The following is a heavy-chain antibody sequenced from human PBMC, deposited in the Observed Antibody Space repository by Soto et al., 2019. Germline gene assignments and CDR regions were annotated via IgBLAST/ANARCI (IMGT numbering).Heavy chain of an antibody. V-gene: IGHV4-34*01. CDR2: INHSGST. CDR1: GGSFSGYY. CDR3: ARARGSGSYKRPFDY. J-gene: IGHJ4*02. D-gene: IGHD1-26*01. Sequence: SLTCAVYGGSFSGYYWSWIRQPPGKGLEWIGEINHSGSTNYNPSLKSRVTISVDTSKNQFSLKLSSVTAADTAVYYCARARGSGSYKRPFDYWGQGTLVTVSS.